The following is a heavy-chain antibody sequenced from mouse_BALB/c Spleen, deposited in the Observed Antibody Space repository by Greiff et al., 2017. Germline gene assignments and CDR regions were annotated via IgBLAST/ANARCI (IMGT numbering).Heavy chain of an antibody. J-gene: IGHJ4*01. Sequence: EVNVVESGGGLVKPGGSLKLSCAASGFTFSSYAMSWVRQSPEKRLEWVAEISSGGSYTYYPDTVTGRFTISRDNAKNTLYLEMSSLRSEDTAMYYCARDTATLGYYAMDYWGQGTSVTVSS. CDR1: GFTFSSYA. D-gene: IGHD1-2*01. CDR3: ARDTATLGYYAMDY. V-gene: IGHV5-9-4*01. CDR2: ISSGGSYT.